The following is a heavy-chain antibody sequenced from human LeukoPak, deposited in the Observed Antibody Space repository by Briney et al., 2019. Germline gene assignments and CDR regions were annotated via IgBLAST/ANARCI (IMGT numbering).Heavy chain of an antibody. CDR1: GGSFSGYY. CDR3: ATVGGRVYDSRAFDI. D-gene: IGHD5/OR15-5a*01. CDR2: INHSGST. Sequence: SETLSLTCAVDGGSFSGYYWSWSRQPPGKGLEWIGEINHSGSTNYNPSLKSRVTISVDTSKNQFSLKLSPVTAADTAVYYCATVGGRVYDSRAFDIWGQGTMVTVSS. V-gene: IGHV4-34*01. J-gene: IGHJ3*02.